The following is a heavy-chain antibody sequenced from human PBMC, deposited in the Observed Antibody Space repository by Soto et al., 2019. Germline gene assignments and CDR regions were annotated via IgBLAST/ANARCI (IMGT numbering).Heavy chain of an antibody. Sequence: QVQLVQSGAEVKKPGASVRVSCKSSGYTFSDYNVHWVRQAPGQGLEWLGWIFPQSGATKYTQRLQGRVTMTRDTSISAVYMELSGLGSDDTAAYYCARESSTWNQSCSRTTCALDQWGQGTLVIVSS. CDR1: GYTFSDYN. D-gene: IGHD2-2*01. J-gene: IGHJ4*02. CDR3: ARESSTWNQSCSRTTCALDQ. V-gene: IGHV1-2*02. CDR2: IFPQSGAT.